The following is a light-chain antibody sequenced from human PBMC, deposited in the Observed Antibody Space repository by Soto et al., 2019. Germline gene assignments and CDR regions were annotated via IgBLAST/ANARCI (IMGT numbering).Light chain of an antibody. J-gene: IGLJ1*01. CDR2: EVT. CDR3: SSYAGSNNFV. Sequence: QSALTQPPSASGSPGQSVTISCTGTSSDVGGYNYVSWYQQHPGKAPKLMIYEVTKRPSGVPDRFSGSKSGNTASLTVSGLQAEDEADYYCSSYAGSNNFVFCSGTKLTVL. V-gene: IGLV2-8*01. CDR1: SSDVGGYNY.